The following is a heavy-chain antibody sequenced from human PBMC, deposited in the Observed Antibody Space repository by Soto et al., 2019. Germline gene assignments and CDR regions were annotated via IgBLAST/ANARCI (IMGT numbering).Heavy chain of an antibody. CDR3: AKAKRRLVRAFDY. J-gene: IGHJ4*02. CDR2: ISHDGINT. V-gene: IGHV3-33*06. D-gene: IGHD6-19*01. CDR1: ELTFNDYG. Sequence: GRSLRVRWGAVELTFNDYGVSWVSPAPGEGLEWVALISHDGINTYHADSVNGRFTISRENSKNTLYLQMNSLRAEDTAVYYCAKAKRRLVRAFDYWGQGTLVTVSS.